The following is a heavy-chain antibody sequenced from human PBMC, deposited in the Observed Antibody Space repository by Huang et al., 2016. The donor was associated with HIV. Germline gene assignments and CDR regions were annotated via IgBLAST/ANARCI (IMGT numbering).Heavy chain of an antibody. Sequence: EVPLVESGGGLVQPGGSLRLSCAASGFTVNSNYMTWVRQASGKGLEWVSLLYHGGKAHYADSGKGRFTISGDIYQNTVFLQMSSLRVEDTAVYYCARGRYGTPNAWGQGTLVTVSS. V-gene: IGHV3-53*01. J-gene: IGHJ5*02. D-gene: IGHD5-18*01. CDR3: ARGRYGTPNA. CDR1: GFTVNSNY. CDR2: LYHGGKA.